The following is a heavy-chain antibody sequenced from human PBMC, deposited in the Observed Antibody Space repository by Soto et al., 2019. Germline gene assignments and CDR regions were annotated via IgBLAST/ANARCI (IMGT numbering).Heavy chain of an antibody. CDR1: GFTFSNYW. J-gene: IGHJ4*02. CDR2: INTDGTNT. CDR3: AKEGAADELDY. V-gene: IGHV3-74*01. D-gene: IGHD6-13*01. Sequence: EVQLVESGGGLVQPGGSLRLSCAASGFTFSNYWMHWVRQAPGKGLVWVSRINTDGTNTNYADSVRGRFTISRDNSKNTLYLQTNSLRAEDTAVYYCAKEGAADELDYWGQGTLVTVSS.